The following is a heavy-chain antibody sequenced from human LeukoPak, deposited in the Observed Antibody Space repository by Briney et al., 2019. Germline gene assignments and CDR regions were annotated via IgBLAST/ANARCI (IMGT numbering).Heavy chain of an antibody. D-gene: IGHD5-18*01. J-gene: IGHJ3*02. CDR1: GGSISSYY. CDR2: IYYLGST. CDR3: ARDSQLWFTLDAFDI. Sequence: SETLSLTSTVSGGSISSYYWSWIRQPPGKGLEWVGHIYYLGSTNYNPSLKSRVTISVDKSKNQFSLKLSSVTAADTAVYYCARDSQLWFTLDAFDIWGQGTMVTVSS. V-gene: IGHV4-59*12.